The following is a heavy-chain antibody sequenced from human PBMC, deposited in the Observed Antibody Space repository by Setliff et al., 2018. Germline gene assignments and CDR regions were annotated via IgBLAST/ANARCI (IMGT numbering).Heavy chain of an antibody. Sequence: ASVKVSCKASGYTFTSHYMHWVRQAPGLGLEWMGTINPSSGRTSYAQKFQGRVTMTRDTSTSTVYMDMSSLRSEDTAVYYCARDVFPYHYEGAFDIWGQVTMVTVSS. CDR1: GYTFTSHY. D-gene: IGHD3-22*01. CDR2: INPSSGRT. J-gene: IGHJ3*02. V-gene: IGHV1-46*01. CDR3: ARDVFPYHYEGAFDI.